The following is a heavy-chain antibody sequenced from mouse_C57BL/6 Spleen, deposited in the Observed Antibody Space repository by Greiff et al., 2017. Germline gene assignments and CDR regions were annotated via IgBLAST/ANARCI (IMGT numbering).Heavy chain of an antibody. CDR2: SRNKANDYTT. D-gene: IGHD1-1*01. J-gene: IGHJ3*01. CDR1: GFTFSDFY. CDR3: ARDEELLRGFAY. V-gene: IGHV7-1*01. Sequence: EVKLVESGGGLVQSGRSLRLSCATSGFTFSDFYMEWVRQAPGKGLEWIAASRNKANDYTTEYSASVKGRFIVSRDTSQSILYLQMNALRAEDTAIYYCARDEELLRGFAYWGQGTLVTVSA.